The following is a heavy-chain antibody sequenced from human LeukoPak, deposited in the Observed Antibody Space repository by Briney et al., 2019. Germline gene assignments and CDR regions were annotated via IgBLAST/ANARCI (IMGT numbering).Heavy chain of an antibody. D-gene: IGHD3-22*01. CDR3: ARPHDLQWYYYDSSGYMDV. Sequence: GGSPRLSCAASGFTFSSYSMNWVRQAPGKGLEWVSSISSSSSYIYYADSVKGRFTISRDNAKNSLYLQMNSLRAEDTAVYYCARPHDLQWYYYDSSGYMDVWGKGTTVTISS. CDR1: GFTFSSYS. CDR2: ISSSSSYI. J-gene: IGHJ6*03. V-gene: IGHV3-21*01.